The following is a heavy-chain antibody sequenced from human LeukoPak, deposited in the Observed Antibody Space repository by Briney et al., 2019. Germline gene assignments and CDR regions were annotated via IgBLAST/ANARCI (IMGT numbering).Heavy chain of an antibody. CDR1: GFTFSDYW. CDR2: IKEDGSDK. CDR3: VRESSVWVGPGIGRPLDV. V-gene: IGHV3-7*01. Sequence: GGSLRLSCAVSGFTFSDYWMTWVRQAPGRGLEWVANIKEDGSDKQYVDSVQGRFTISRDNAENSLYLQMNSLRAEDTAVYYCVRESSVWVGPGIGRPLDVWGKETAVTVSS. J-gene: IGHJ6*04. D-gene: IGHD3-16*01.